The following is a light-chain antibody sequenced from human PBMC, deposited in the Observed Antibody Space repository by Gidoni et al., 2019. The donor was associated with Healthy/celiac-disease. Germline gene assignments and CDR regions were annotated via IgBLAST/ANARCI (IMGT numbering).Light chain of an antibody. V-gene: IGKV3-11*01. CDR1: QSVSSY. J-gene: IGKJ4*01. CDR2: AAS. CDR3: QQRSNWPPGT. Sequence: ELVLTQSPATLSLSPGERATLSCRASQSVSSYLAWYQQKPGQAPRLLIYAASNRATGIPARFSGSGSGTDFTLTISSLEPEDFAVYYCQQRSNWPPGTFGGGTKVEIK.